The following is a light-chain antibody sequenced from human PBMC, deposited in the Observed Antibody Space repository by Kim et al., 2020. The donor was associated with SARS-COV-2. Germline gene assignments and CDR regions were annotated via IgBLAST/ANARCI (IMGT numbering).Light chain of an antibody. CDR2: AAS. J-gene: IGKJ1*01. Sequence: AIRMTQSPSSFSASTGDRVTITCRASQGISSYLAWYQQKPGKAPKLLIYAASTLQSGVPSRFSGSRSGTDFTLTISCLQSEDFATYYCQQYYSSGWTFGQGTKVDIK. CDR3: QQYYSSGWT. V-gene: IGKV1-8*01. CDR1: QGISSY.